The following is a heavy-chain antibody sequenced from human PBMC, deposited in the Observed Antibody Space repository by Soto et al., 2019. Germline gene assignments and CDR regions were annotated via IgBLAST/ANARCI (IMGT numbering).Heavy chain of an antibody. V-gene: IGHV4-4*02. CDR2: IFHDGTA. CDR3: ARLVYDTRLNYMYFDF. CDR1: DVSISIGNW. Sequence: KTSETLSLTCAISDVSISIGNWWTWFRQSPRRGLEYIGEIFHDGTANYYPSFERRVAISVDTSKNQFSLKLTSVTAADTAIYFCARLVYDTRLNYMYFDFWGQGTMVTVSS. J-gene: IGHJ4*02. D-gene: IGHD3-10*01.